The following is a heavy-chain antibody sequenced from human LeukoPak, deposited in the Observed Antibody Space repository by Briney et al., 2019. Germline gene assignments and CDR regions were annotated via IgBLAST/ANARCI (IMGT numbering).Heavy chain of an antibody. CDR2: IYTSGST. Sequence: NASETLSLTCTVSGGSISSYYWSWIRQPPGKGLEWIGYIYTSGSTNYNPSLKSRVTISVDTSKNQFSLKLSSVAAADTAVYYCARRSVDSGSRGNNWFDPWGQGTLVTVSS. CDR1: GGSISSYY. D-gene: IGHD1-26*01. J-gene: IGHJ5*02. V-gene: IGHV4-4*09. CDR3: ARRSVDSGSRGNNWFDP.